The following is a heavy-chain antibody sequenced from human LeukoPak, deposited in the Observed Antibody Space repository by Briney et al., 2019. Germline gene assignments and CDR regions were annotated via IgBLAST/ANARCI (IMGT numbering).Heavy chain of an antibody. V-gene: IGHV1-8*01. Sequence: ASVKVSCKASGYTFTSYDINWVRQATGQGLEWMGWMNPYSGNTGYAQKFQGRVTMTRNTSISTAYMELSSLRSEDTAVYYCARVTGYCSNGICPTGYFYMDVWGKGTTLTVSS. J-gene: IGHJ6*03. D-gene: IGHD2-8*01. CDR2: MNPYSGNT. CDR1: GYTFTSYD. CDR3: ARVTGYCSNGICPTGYFYMDV.